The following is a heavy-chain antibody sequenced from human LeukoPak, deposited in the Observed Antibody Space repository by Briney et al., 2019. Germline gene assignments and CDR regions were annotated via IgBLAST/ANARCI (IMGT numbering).Heavy chain of an antibody. J-gene: IGHJ3*02. D-gene: IGHD6-13*01. Sequence: SVKVSCKASGGTFSSYAISWVRQAPGQGLEWMGGIIPIFGTANYAQKFQGRVTITTDESTSTAYMELSSLRSEDTAVYYCARDLWKVGDVLAGIGAFDIWGQGTMVTVSS. CDR1: GGTFSSYA. CDR3: ARDLWKVGDVLAGIGAFDI. V-gene: IGHV1-69*05. CDR2: IIPIFGTA.